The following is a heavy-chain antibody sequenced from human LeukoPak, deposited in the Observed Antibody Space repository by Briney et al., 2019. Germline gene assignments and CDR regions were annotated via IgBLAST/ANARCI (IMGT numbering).Heavy chain of an antibody. V-gene: IGHV1-2*04. CDR1: GYTFTGYY. CDR2: INPNSGGT. J-gene: IGHJ5*02. CDR3: ARGRRVVVPAVQGDWFAP. Sequence: ASVKVSCKASGYTFTGYYMHWVRQAPGQGLEWMGWINPNSGGTNYAQKFQGWVTMTRDTSISTAYMELSRLRSDDTAVYYCARGRRVVVPAVQGDWFAPWGQGTLVTVSS. D-gene: IGHD2-2*01.